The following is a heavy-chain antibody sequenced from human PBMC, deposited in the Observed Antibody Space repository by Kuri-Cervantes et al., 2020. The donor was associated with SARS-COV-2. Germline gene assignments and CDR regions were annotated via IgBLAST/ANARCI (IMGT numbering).Heavy chain of an antibody. CDR2: ISAYNGNT. V-gene: IGHV1-18*01. D-gene: IGHD3-3*01. Sequence: ASVKVSCKASGYTFTSYAMNWVRQAPGQGLEWMGWISAYNGNTNYAQKLQGRVTMTTDTSTSTAYMELRSLRSDDTAVYYCARDEIFGARPGDYYGMDVWGQGTTVTVSS. J-gene: IGHJ6*02. CDR3: ARDEIFGARPGDYYGMDV. CDR1: GYTFTSYA.